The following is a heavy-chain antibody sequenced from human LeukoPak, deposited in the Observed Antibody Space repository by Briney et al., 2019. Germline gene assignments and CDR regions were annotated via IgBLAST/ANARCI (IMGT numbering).Heavy chain of an antibody. D-gene: IGHD2-2*01. CDR3: AKDRGSCSSTSCYYFDY. J-gene: IGHJ4*02. CDR1: GFTFSSYG. Sequence: GRSLRLSCAASGFTFSSYGMHWVRQAPGKGLEWVAIISYDGSNKYYADSVKGRFTISRDSSKNTLYLQMNSLRAEDTALYYCAKDRGSCSSTSCYYFDYWGQGTLVTVSS. CDR2: ISYDGSNK. V-gene: IGHV3-30*18.